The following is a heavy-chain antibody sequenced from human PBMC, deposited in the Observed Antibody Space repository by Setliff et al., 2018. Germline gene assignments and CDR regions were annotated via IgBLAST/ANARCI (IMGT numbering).Heavy chain of an antibody. CDR2: IIPIFGTA. CDR3: ATGVFFLGYCSSTSCQLDY. CDR1: GGTFSSYA. V-gene: IGHV1-69*06. D-gene: IGHD2-2*01. Sequence: RASVKVSCKASGGTFSSYAISWVRQAPGQGLEWMGRIIPIFGTANYAQKFQGRVTMTEDTSTDTAYMELSSLRSEDTAVYYCATGVFFLGYCSSTSCQLDYWGQGTLVTVSS. J-gene: IGHJ4*02.